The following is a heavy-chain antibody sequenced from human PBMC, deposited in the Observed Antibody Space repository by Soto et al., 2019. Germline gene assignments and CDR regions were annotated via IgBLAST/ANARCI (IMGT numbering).Heavy chain of an antibody. J-gene: IGHJ4*02. Sequence: GGSLRLSCAASGFSFTNFAMSWVRQAPGKGLEWVAGIGASGDITWYADSVKGRLSNSRDNSKNTLYLQLNSLRFEDTAVYYCAKDDFTDRGDDYFDYWGPGTLVTVSS. CDR1: GFSFTNFA. D-gene: IGHD2-21*02. CDR2: IGASGDIT. CDR3: AKDDFTDRGDDYFDY. V-gene: IGHV3-23*01.